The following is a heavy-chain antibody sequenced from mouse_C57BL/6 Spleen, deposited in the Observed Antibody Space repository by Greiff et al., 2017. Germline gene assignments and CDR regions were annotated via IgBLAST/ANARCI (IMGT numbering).Heavy chain of an antibody. J-gene: IGHJ1*03. V-gene: IGHV5-16*01. CDR2: INYDGSST. Sequence: DVKLVESEGGLVQPGSSMKLSCTASGFTFSDYYMAWVRQVPEKGLEWVANINYDGSSTYYLDSLKSRFIISRDNAKNILYLQMSSLKSEDTATYYCARDRIVYYGSSYGYFDVWGTGTTVTVSS. CDR1: GFTFSDYY. D-gene: IGHD1-1*01. CDR3: ARDRIVYYGSSYGYFDV.